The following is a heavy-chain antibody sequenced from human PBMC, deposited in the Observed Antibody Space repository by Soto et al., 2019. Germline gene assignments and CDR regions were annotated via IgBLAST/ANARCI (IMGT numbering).Heavy chain of an antibody. V-gene: IGHV1-2*02. J-gene: IGHJ6*02. CDR1: GYTFTGYY. Sequence: ASVKVSCKASGYTFTGYYVHWVRQAPGQGLEWMGWINPNSGDTYLAQRFQGRFTVSRDNVKNTLSLQMNSLRPEDTAVYYCAKDSGYQLPDNYFYYGLDVWGQGTTVTVSS. D-gene: IGHD2-2*01. CDR2: INPNSGDT. CDR3: AKDSGYQLPDNYFYYGLDV.